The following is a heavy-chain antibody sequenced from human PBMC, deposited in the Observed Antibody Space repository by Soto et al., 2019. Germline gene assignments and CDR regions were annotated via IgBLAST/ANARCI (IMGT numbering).Heavy chain of an antibody. CDR2: IDPSDSYT. CDR3: ARRQAVAGSQEVDV. D-gene: IGHD6-19*01. J-gene: IGHJ6*02. Sequence: LGESLKISCKGSGYSFTSYWISWVRQMPGKGLEWMGRIDPSDSYTNYSPSFQGHVTISADKSTSTAYLQWSSLKASDTAMYYCARRQAVAGSQEVDVWGQGTTVTVSS. CDR1: GYSFTSYW. V-gene: IGHV5-10-1*01.